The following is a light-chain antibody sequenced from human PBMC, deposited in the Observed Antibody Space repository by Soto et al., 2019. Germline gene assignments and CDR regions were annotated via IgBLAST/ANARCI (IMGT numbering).Light chain of an antibody. CDR1: SSNIGAAYG. J-gene: IGLJ1*01. V-gene: IGLV1-40*01. CDR2: GNV. Sequence: QSVLTQPPSVSGAPGQRVTISCTGSSSNIGAAYGVHWYQQLPGSAPKLLIYGNVNRPSGVPDRFSGSKSGTSASLAITGLQAEDEADYYCSSYTGGNPSYVFGTGTKLTVL. CDR3: SSYTGGNPSYV.